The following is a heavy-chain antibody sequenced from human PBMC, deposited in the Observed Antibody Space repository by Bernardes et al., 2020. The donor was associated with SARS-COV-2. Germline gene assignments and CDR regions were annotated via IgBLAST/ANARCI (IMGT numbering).Heavy chain of an antibody. CDR2: ISSSSSYI. J-gene: IGHJ6*02. Sequence: VGSLILSCAASGFTFNSYSMNWVRQAPGKGLEYISYISSSSSYIYYADSVKGRFTISRDNAKNSLYLQMNSLRAEDTAVYYCARDSSTMTTGHYYYYGMDVWGQGTTVTVSS. CDR1: GFTFNSYS. CDR3: ARDSSTMTTGHYYYYGMDV. D-gene: IGHD4-17*01. V-gene: IGHV3-21*05.